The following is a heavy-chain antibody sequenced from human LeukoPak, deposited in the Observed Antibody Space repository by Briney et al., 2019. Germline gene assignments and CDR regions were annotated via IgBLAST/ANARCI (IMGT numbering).Heavy chain of an antibody. CDR2: ISYDGSNK. J-gene: IGHJ6*02. D-gene: IGHD4-17*01. Sequence: PGGSLRLSCAASGFTFSSYAMYWVRQAPGKGLEWVAVISYDGSNKYYADSVKGRFTISRDNSKNTLYLQMNSLRAEDTAVYYCAREPLYGDSDQYYYYYGMDVWGQGTTVTVSS. V-gene: IGHV3-30-3*01. CDR1: GFTFSSYA. CDR3: AREPLYGDSDQYYYYYGMDV.